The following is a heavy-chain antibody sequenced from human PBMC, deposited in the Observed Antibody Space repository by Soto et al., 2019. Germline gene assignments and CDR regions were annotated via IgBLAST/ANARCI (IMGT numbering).Heavy chain of an antibody. CDR1: GFTFSSYA. CDR3: AKGGPGIAVAQRNLYFDY. J-gene: IGHJ4*02. Sequence: EVQLLGSGGGLVQPGGSLRLSCAASGFTFSSYAMSWVRQAPGKGLEWVSAISGSGGSTYYADSVKGRFTISRDNSKNTLYLQMNSLRAEDTAVYYCAKGGPGIAVAQRNLYFDYWGQGTLVTVSS. CDR2: ISGSGGST. V-gene: IGHV3-23*01. D-gene: IGHD6-19*01.